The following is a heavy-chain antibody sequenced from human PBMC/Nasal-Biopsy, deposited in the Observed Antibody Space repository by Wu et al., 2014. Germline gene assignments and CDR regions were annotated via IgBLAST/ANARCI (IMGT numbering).Heavy chain of an antibody. J-gene: IGHJ4*02. CDR3: ARDSQTYYYDSSGSPRGGYFDY. V-gene: IGHV3-30-3*01. D-gene: IGHD3-22*01. CDR1: GFAFSSYD. CDR2: ISFDGDEE. Sequence: LRLSCAVSGFAFSSYDMHWVRQAPGKGLEWVTKISFDGDEEKYADSVKGRFTVSRDNSKNTLFLQMNSLRPEDTAVYYCARDSQTYYYDSSGSPRGGYFDYWGQGTLVTVSS.